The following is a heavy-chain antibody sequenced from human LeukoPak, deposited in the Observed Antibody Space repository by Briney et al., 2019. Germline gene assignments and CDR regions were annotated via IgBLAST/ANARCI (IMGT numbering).Heavy chain of an antibody. CDR1: GFTFSDHY. CDR3: ARYENGGIDY. Sequence: GGSLRLSCAASGFTFSDHYMDWVRQAPGKGLEWVSAISASGGTTYYADSVKGRFTISRDNSKNTLYLQMNNLRAEDTAVYYCARYENGGIDYWGQGTLVTVSS. CDR2: ISASGGTT. V-gene: IGHV3-23*01. J-gene: IGHJ4*02. D-gene: IGHD2-15*01.